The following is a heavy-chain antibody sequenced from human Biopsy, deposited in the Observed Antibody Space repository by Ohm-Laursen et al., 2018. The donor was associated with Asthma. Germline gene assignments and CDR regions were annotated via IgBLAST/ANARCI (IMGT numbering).Heavy chain of an antibody. CDR2: IAWDGINS. CDR3: ARAGESDLVGGLDV. Sequence: SLRLSCSASGFSFSSYGMHWVRQAPGKGLEWVAFIAWDGINSYYADSVKGRFTISRDNSRNTLYLQKNSLRADDTAVYYCARAGESDLVGGLDVWGQGTTVIVS. D-gene: IGHD2-21*01. J-gene: IGHJ6*02. CDR1: GFSFSSYG. V-gene: IGHV3-30*03.